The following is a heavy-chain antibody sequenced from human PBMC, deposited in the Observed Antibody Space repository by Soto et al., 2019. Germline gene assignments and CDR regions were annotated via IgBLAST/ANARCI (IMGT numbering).Heavy chain of an antibody. CDR2: INPNSGGT. CDR1: GYTFTGYH. CDR3: ARGDIVVVVAATWSFDY. Sequence: QVQLVQPGAEVKKPGASVKVFCRASGYTFTGYHMHWVQQAPGRGLVWMGWINPNSGGTNYAQKFQGRVTMTKHTSISTAYMELSRLRSDDTAVYYCARGDIVVVVAATWSFDYWGQGTLVTVSS. J-gene: IGHJ4*02. D-gene: IGHD2-15*01. V-gene: IGHV1-2*02.